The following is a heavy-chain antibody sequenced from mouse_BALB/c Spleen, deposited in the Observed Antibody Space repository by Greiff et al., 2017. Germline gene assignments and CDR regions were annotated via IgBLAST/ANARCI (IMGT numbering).Heavy chain of an antibody. CDR2: ISSGSSTI. V-gene: IGHV5-17*02. CDR3: ARDILRNAMDY. D-gene: IGHD1-1*01. J-gene: IGHJ4*01. CDR1: GFTFSSFG. Sequence: DVMLVESGGGLVQPGGSRKLSCAASGFTFSSFGMHWVRQAPEKGLEWVAYISSGSSTIYYADTVKGRFTISRDNPKNTLFLQMTSLRSEDTAMYYCARDILRNAMDYWGQGTSVTVSS.